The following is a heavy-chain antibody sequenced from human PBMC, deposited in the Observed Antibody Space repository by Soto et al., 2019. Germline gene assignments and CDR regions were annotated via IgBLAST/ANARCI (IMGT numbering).Heavy chain of an antibody. J-gene: IGHJ6*02. CDR2: INPNSGGT. CDR3: ASGTPRYCTNGVCTADYYYAMDV. D-gene: IGHD2-8*01. CDR1: GYTFTGYY. Sequence: ASVKVSCKASGYTFTGYYMHWVRQAPGRGLEWMGWINPNSGGTNYAQKFQGRVTMTRDTSISTAYMELSRLRSDDTAVYYCASGTPRYCTNGVCTADYYYAMDVWGQGTTVTVSS. V-gene: IGHV1-2*02.